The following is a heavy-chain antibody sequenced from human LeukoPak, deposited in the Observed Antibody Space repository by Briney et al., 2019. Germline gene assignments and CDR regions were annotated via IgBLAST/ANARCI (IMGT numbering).Heavy chain of an antibody. V-gene: IGHV1-2*02. CDR3: AMCLSGYYLGFDY. Sequence: ASVKVSCKASGYTFTGYYMHWVRQAPGQGLEWMGWINPNSGGTNYAQKFQGRVTMTRDTSISTAYMELSRLRSDDTAVYSCAMCLSGYYLGFDYWGQGTLVTVSS. CDR1: GYTFTGYY. CDR2: INPNSGGT. D-gene: IGHD3-3*01. J-gene: IGHJ4*02.